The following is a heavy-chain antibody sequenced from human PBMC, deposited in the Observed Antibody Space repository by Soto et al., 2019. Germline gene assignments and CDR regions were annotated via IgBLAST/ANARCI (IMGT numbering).Heavy chain of an antibody. V-gene: IGHV3-11*01. J-gene: IGHJ3*02. CDR1: GFTFSDYY. CDR2: ISSRGSTI. CDR3: ARDLYYCDYGGWYACDI. Sequence: QVQLVESGGGLVKPGGALRLSCAASGFTFSDYYMSWIRHAPGKGLEWVSYISSRGSTIYYADSVKGPFTISRDNAKNSLYLQMNSLRAEDTAVYYCARDLYYCDYGGWYACDIWGQGTMVTVSS. D-gene: IGHD4-17*01.